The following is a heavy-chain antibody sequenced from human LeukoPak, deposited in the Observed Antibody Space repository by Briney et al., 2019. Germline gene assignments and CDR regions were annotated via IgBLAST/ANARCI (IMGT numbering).Heavy chain of an antibody. V-gene: IGHV4-34*01. J-gene: IGHJ6*03. Sequence: SETLSLTCAVYGGSFSGYYWSWIRQPPGKGLEWIGEINHSGSTNYNPSLKSRVTISVDTSKNQFSLKLSSVTAADTAVYYCARGLLEPEYYYYYMDVWGKGTTVTVSS. CDR1: GGSFSGYY. CDR3: ARGLLEPEYYYYYMDV. D-gene: IGHD1-1*01. CDR2: INHSGST.